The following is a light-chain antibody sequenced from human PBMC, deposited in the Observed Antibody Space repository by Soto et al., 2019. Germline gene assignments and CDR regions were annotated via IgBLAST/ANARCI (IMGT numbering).Light chain of an antibody. J-gene: IGLJ1*01. CDR2: TTN. CDR1: SSNIGTSS. CDR3: AACDDILNGHV. V-gene: IGLV1-44*01. Sequence: QSVLTQPHSASGTPGQRVTISCSGSSSNIGTSSVHWFQQLPGPAPKLLISTTNQRPSGVPERFSGSKSGTSASLAISGLQSEDEADYYCAACDDILNGHVFGTGTKLTVL.